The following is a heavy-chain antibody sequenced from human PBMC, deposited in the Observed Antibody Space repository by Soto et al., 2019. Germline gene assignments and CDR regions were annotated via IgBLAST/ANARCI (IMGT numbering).Heavy chain of an antibody. V-gene: IGHV4-34*01. CDR2: INHSGST. D-gene: IGHD2-8*02. Sequence: QVQLQQWGAGLLKPSAPLSLTCAVYGGSFSGYYWTWIRQSPGQGLEWIGEINHSGSTSYNQSLKSRVTISVDTSNNQCSLSLTYVTSAATAVYYCALGVERNNFVVMVVTYSEHWFESWGQGTRVTVAS. CDR3: ALGVERNNFVVMVVTYSEHWFES. J-gene: IGHJ5*01. CDR1: GGSFSGYY.